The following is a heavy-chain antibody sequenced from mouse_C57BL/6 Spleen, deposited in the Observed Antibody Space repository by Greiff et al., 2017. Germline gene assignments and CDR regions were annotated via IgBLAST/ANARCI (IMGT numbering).Heavy chain of an antibody. CDR1: GYSFTGYY. V-gene: IGHV1-42*01. CDR2: INPSTGGT. D-gene: IGHD2-1*01. Sequence: VQLQQSGPELVKPGASVKISCKASGYSFTGYYMNWVKQSPEKSLEWIGEINPSTGGTTYNQKFKAKATLTVDKSSSTAYMQLKSLTSEDSAVYYCASNYEGWFAYWGQGTLVTVSA. J-gene: IGHJ3*01. CDR3: ASNYEGWFAY.